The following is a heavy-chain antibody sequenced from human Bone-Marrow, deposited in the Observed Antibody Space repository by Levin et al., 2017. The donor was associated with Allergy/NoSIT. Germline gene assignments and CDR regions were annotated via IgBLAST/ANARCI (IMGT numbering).Heavy chain of an antibody. CDR2: VYSDGST. V-gene: IGHV3-53*01. CDR3: ARDAGGQFHGNYG. D-gene: IGHD1-7*01. Sequence: RGESLKISCAASGFSVSNHYMSWVRQAPGKGLEWVSLVYSDGSTVYADSVQGRFTISRDNSKNTLYLQMNSLRAEDTAVYYCARDAGGQFHGNYGWGQGTLVTVSS. CDR1: GFSVSNHY. J-gene: IGHJ4*02.